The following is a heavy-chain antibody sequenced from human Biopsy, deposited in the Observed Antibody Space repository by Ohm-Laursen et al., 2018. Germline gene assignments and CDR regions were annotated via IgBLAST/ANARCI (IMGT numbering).Heavy chain of an antibody. CDR3: ARATNSTGWPYYYFYGMDV. CDR1: GCSISSDY. J-gene: IGHJ6*02. V-gene: IGHV4-59*01. Sequence: SETLSLTCSVSGCSISSDYWSWIRQTPGKGLEWIGYIYYSGSTNYNPSLKSRVTISVDTSKNQFSLRLNSVTAADTAVYYGARATNSTGWPYYYFYGMDVWGQGTTVTVSS. CDR2: IYYSGST. D-gene: IGHD2/OR15-2a*01.